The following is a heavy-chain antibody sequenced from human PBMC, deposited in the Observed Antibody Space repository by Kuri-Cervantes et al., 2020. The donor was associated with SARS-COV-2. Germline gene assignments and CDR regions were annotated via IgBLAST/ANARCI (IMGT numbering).Heavy chain of an antibody. V-gene: IGHV4-61*01. CDR2: IYYSGST. CDR1: GGSVSSGSHY. CDR3: ARTLDYYGSGTYCFDY. Sequence: GSLRLSCIVSGGSVSSGSHYWSWIRQPPGKGLEWIGYIYYSGSTKYNPSLKSRVTMSVDTSKNQFSLKLNSVTPADTAVYYCARTLDYYGSGTYCFDYWAREPWSPSPQ. J-gene: IGHJ4*02. D-gene: IGHD3-10*01.